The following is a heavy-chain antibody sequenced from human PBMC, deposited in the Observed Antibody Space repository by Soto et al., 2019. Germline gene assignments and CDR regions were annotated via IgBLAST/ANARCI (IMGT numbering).Heavy chain of an antibody. CDR3: ARHIAVSGTRGFDH. CDR2: IFHTGSA. Sequence: QVQLQESGPGLMKPSGTLSLTCAVSGGSITSNWWCWVRQPPGKGLEWIAEIFHTGSANYNPSLMGRLTISMDKSRNHLSLNLNSVTAAETAVYYCARHIAVSGTRGFDHWGQGTLVTVSS. V-gene: IGHV4-4*02. J-gene: IGHJ4*02. D-gene: IGHD2-21*01. CDR1: GGSITSNW.